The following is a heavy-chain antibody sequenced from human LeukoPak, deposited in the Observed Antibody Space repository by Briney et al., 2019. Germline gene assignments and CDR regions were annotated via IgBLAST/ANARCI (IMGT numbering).Heavy chain of an antibody. CDR2: ISSTGTYT. CDR1: GFSFSRYA. J-gene: IGHJ5*02. D-gene: IGHD2-2*01. CDR3: AKDRENDIVVVPAYFDP. V-gene: IGHV3-21*01. Sequence: PGGSLRLSCAASGFSFSRYAMNWVRQAPGKGLEWVSLISSTGTYTYYADSVKGRFTISRDNAQNSLFLQMNSLRAEDTAVYYCAKDRENDIVVVPAYFDPWGQGTLVTVSS.